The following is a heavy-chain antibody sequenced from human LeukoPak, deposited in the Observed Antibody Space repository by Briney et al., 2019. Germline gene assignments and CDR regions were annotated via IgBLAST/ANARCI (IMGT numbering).Heavy chain of an antibody. V-gene: IGHV3-23*01. Sequence: GGSLRLSCAASGFTFSNYAMSWVRQAPGKGLEWVSTISGSGGTTYYADSVKGRFTISRDNSKNTLFLQMNSLRAEDTAVYYCAKIYSRYFDYWGQGTLITVSS. CDR3: AKIYSRYFDY. D-gene: IGHD5-18*01. J-gene: IGHJ4*02. CDR2: ISGSGGTT. CDR1: GFTFSNYA.